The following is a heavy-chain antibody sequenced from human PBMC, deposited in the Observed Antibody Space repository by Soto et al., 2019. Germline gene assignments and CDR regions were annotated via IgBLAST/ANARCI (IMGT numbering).Heavy chain of an antibody. J-gene: IGHJ5*02. CDR2: IYYSGST. D-gene: IGHD6-13*01. Sequence: QLQLQESGPGLVKPSETLSLTCTVSGGSISSSSFHWGWIRQPPGKGLGWIGSIYYSGSTYYSPSAKRRVTRSVNTCKNQFAMELSSVTAAGTAVYYCARRERAAGTDWWFDPWGQGTLVTVSS. CDR3: ARRERAAGTDWWFDP. CDR1: GGSISSSSFH. V-gene: IGHV4-39*01.